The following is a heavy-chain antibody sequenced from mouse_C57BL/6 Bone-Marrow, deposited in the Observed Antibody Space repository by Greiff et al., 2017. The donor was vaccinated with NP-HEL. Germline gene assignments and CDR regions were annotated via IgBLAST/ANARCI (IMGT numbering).Heavy chain of an antibody. CDR2: IYPRDGSP. J-gene: IGHJ2*01. CDR1: GYTFTSYD. D-gene: IGHD4-1*01. Sequence: QVQLKQPGPELVKPGASVKLSCKASGYTFTSYDINWVKQRPGQGLEWIGWIYPRDGSPKYNEKFKGKATLTVDTSSSTAYMELHSLTSEDAAVEVCARRGRLGYYFDYWGQGTTLTVSS. CDR3: ARRGRLGYYFDY. V-gene: IGHV1-85*01.